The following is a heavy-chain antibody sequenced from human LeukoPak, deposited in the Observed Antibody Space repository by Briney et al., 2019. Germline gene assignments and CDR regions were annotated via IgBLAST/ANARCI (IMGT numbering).Heavy chain of an antibody. V-gene: IGHV1-69*13. Sequence: ASVKVSCKASGGTFSSYAISWVRQAPGQGLEWMGGIIPIFGTANYAQKFQGRVTITADESTSTVYMELSSLRSEDTAVYYCARDTRHRYCSSTNCYRGWFDPWGQGTLVTVSS. CDR2: IIPIFGTA. D-gene: IGHD2-2*01. J-gene: IGHJ5*02. CDR3: ARDTRHRYCSSTNCYRGWFDP. CDR1: GGTFSSYA.